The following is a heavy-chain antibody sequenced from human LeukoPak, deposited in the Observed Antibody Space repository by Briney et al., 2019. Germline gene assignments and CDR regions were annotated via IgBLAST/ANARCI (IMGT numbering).Heavy chain of an antibody. D-gene: IGHD2-2*03. CDR3: ARDGYCSSTSCYLRYYYGMDV. CDR1: GYTFTSYG. J-gene: IGHJ6*02. V-gene: IGHV1-18*01. CDR2: ISAYNGNT. Sequence: ASVKVSCKASGYTFTSYGISWVRQAPGKGLEWMGWISAYNGNTNYAQKLQGRVTMTTDTSTSTAYMELRSLRSDDTAVYYCARDGYCSSTSCYLRYYYGMDVWGQGTTVTVSS.